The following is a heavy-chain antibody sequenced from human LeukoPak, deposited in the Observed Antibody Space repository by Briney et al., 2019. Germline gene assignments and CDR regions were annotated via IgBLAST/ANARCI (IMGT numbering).Heavy chain of an antibody. Sequence: ASVKVSCTASGYTFTSYDINWVRQATGQGLEWMGWMNPNSGNTGYAQKFQGRVTMTRNTSISTAYMELSSLRSGDTAVYYCARLHYDFWSGPNWFDPWGQGTLVTVSS. CDR1: GYTFTSYD. V-gene: IGHV1-8*01. J-gene: IGHJ5*02. CDR3: ARLHYDFWSGPNWFDP. CDR2: MNPNSGNT. D-gene: IGHD3-3*01.